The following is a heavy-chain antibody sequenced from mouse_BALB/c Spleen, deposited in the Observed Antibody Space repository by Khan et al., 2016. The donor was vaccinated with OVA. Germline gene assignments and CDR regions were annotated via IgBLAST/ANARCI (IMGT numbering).Heavy chain of an antibody. J-gene: IGHJ3*01. CDR3: ASHLTGSFAY. D-gene: IGHD4-1*01. CDR1: GFTFSSYS. CDR2: ISTGGDYT. V-gene: IGHV5-6*01. Sequence: EVQLVESGGDLVKPGGSLKLSCAASGFTFSSYSMSWVRQTPDQRLEWVATISTGGDYTYYPDNVKGRFIISRDAANNTLYLQLSSLKSADTAMYYCASHLTGSFAYWGQGTLVTVSA.